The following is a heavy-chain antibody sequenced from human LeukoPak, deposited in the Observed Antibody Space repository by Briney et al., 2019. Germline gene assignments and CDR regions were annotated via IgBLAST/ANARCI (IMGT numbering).Heavy chain of an antibody. Sequence: ASVKVSCKASGYTFADYYIHWVRQAPGQGLEWVGWMNPNSGDTNYARSFQGRVTMTRDTSISTAYMELSRLRFDDTAVYYCARVSTTVTRNDYWGQGTLVTVSS. D-gene: IGHD4-17*01. CDR3: ARVSTTVTRNDY. J-gene: IGHJ4*02. V-gene: IGHV1-2*02. CDR2: MNPNSGDT. CDR1: GYTFADYY.